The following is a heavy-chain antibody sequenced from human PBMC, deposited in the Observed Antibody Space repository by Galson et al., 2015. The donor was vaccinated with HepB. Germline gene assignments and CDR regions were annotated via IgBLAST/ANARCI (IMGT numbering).Heavy chain of an antibody. V-gene: IGHV1-18*04. Sequence: SVKVSCKASGYTFTSYGISWVRQAPGQGLEWMGWISAYNGNTNYAQKLQGRVTMTTDTSTSTAYMELRSLRSDDTAVYYCARKVVVVAATHAGFYYYGMDVWGQGTTVTVSS. CDR1: GYTFTSYG. CDR3: ARKVVVVAATHAGFYYYGMDV. J-gene: IGHJ6*02. D-gene: IGHD2-15*01. CDR2: ISAYNGNT.